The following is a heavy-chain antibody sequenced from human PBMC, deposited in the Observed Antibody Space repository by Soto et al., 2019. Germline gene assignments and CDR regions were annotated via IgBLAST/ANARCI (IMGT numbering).Heavy chain of an antibody. CDR3: ARANPYSSGWYHTGDAFDI. J-gene: IGHJ3*02. Sequence: LRLSCAASGFTFDDYGMSWVRQAPGKGLEWVSGINWNGGSTGYADSVKGRFTISRDNAKNSLYLQMNSLRAEDTALYYCARANPYSSGWYHTGDAFDIWGQGTMVTVSS. CDR2: INWNGGST. CDR1: GFTFDDYG. V-gene: IGHV3-20*04. D-gene: IGHD6-19*01.